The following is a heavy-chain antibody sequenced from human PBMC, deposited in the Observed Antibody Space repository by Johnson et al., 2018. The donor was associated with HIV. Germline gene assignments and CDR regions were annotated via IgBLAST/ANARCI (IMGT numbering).Heavy chain of an antibody. Sequence: VQLVESGGGVVRPGGSLRLSCATSGFIFNDHGMTWVRQVPGKGLVWVSRINSDGSSTSYADSVKGRFTISRDNAKNTLYLQMNSLRAEDTAVYYCARGGKSYYGAFDIWGQGTMVTVSS. V-gene: IGHV3-74*02. D-gene: IGHD3-10*01. CDR2: INSDGSST. J-gene: IGHJ3*02. CDR3: ARGGKSYYGAFDI. CDR1: GFIFNDHG.